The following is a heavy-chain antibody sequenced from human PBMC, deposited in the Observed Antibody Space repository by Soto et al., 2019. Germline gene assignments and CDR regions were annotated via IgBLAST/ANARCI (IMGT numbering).Heavy chain of an antibody. CDR2: IYPGDSDT. Sequence: SLKISCKGSGYSFTSYWIGWVRQMPGKGLEWMGIIYPGDSDTRYSPSFQGQVTISADKSISTAYLQWSSLKASDTAMYYCARRPIAARTYYYYGMDVWGQGTTVTVSS. V-gene: IGHV5-51*01. CDR1: GYSFTSYW. J-gene: IGHJ6*02. CDR3: ARRPIAARTYYYYGMDV. D-gene: IGHD6-6*01.